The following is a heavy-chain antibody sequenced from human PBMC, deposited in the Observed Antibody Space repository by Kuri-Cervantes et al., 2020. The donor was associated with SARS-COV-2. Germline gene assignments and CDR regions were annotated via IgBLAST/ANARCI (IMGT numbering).Heavy chain of an antibody. Sequence: GESLKISCAASGFTFSSYAMSWVRQAPGKGLEWVSAISGSGGSTYYADSVKGRFTISRDNSKNTLYLQMSSLRAEDTAVYYCARELSRYSGSYSDYWGQGTLVTVSS. J-gene: IGHJ4*02. D-gene: IGHD1-26*01. CDR1: GFTFSSYA. CDR2: ISGSGGST. V-gene: IGHV3-23*01. CDR3: ARELSRYSGSYSDY.